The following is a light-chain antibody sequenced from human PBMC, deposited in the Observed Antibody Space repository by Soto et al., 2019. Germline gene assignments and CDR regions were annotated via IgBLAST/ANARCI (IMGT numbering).Light chain of an antibody. CDR2: DTS. CDR3: QQYDNWPPCT. Sequence: MTQSPSTLSASVGDRVTLSCRASQSVSRFLAWYQQRPGQAPRLLIYDTSTRATGVPARFSGSGSGTEFSLTISSLQSEDFAVYYCQQYDNWPPCTFGQGTKLEVK. J-gene: IGKJ2*02. CDR1: QSVSRF. V-gene: IGKV3-15*01.